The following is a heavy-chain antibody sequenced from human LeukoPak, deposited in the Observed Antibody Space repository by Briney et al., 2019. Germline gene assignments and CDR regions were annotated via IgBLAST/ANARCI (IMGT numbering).Heavy chain of an antibody. J-gene: IGHJ4*02. Sequence: QPGGSLRLSCAASGFTFSDFAMHWVRQAPGKGLEYVSAINSNGGSTYYANSVKGRFTISRDNSKNTLYLQLGSLRDEDMAVYYCARRRWELTYFDYWGQGTLVTVSS. CDR2: INSNGGST. CDR1: GFTFSDFA. V-gene: IGHV3-64*01. D-gene: IGHD1-26*01. CDR3: ARRRWELTYFDY.